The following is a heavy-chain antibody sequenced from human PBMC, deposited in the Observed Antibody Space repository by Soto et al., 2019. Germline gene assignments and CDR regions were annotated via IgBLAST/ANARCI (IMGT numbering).Heavy chain of an antibody. CDR2: INSDGSST. V-gene: IGHV3-74*01. D-gene: IGHD6-13*01. Sequence: GGSLRLSCAASGFTFSSYWMHWVRQAPGKGLVWVSRINSDGSSTSYADSVKGRFTISRDNAKNTLYLQMNSPRAEDTAVHYCAREYSSSWYAFDIWGQGTMVTVSS. J-gene: IGHJ3*02. CDR1: GFTFSSYW. CDR3: AREYSSSWYAFDI.